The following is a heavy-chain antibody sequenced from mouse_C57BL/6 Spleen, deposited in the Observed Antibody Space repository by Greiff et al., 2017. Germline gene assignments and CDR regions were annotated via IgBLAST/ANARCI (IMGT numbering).Heavy chain of an antibody. V-gene: IGHV1-80*01. CDR2: IYPGDGDT. J-gene: IGHJ4*01. Sequence: VQLQQSGAELVKPGASVKISCKASGYAFSSYWMNWVKQRPGKGLEWIGQIYPGDGDTNYNGKFKGKATLTADKSSSTAFMQLSSLTSDDSAVYFCAIWFYYAMDYWGQGTSVTVSS. CDR3: AIWFYYAMDY. D-gene: IGHD2-2*01. CDR1: GYAFSSYW.